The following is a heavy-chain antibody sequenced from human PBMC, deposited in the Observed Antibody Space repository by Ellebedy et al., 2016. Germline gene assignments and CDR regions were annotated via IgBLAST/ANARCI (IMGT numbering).Heavy chain of an antibody. V-gene: IGHV3-66*01. D-gene: IGHD2-8*02. CDR2: LYSGGST. J-gene: IGHJ4*02. CDR3: AREGAEGFDLVRYFEN. CDR1: GFTVRTNY. Sequence: GESLKISCAASGFTVRTNYMSWVRQAPGKGLEWVSVLYSGGSTNYSDSVKGRFIISRENSKNKLYLQMNSLTSEDTAVYYCAREGAEGFDLVRYFENWGQGTLVTVSS.